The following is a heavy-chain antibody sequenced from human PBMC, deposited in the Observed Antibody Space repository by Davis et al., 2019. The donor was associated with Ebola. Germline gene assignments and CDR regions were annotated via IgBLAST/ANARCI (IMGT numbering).Heavy chain of an antibody. D-gene: IGHD6-13*01. CDR1: GGSFSGYY. V-gene: IGHV4-34*01. Sequence: PSETLSLTCAVYGGSFSGYYWSWIRQPPGKGLEWIGEINHSGSTNYNPSLKSRVTISVDTSKNQFSLKLSSVTAADTAVYYCARFWYAYFDYWGQGTLVTVSS. CDR3: ARFWYAYFDY. J-gene: IGHJ4*02. CDR2: INHSGST.